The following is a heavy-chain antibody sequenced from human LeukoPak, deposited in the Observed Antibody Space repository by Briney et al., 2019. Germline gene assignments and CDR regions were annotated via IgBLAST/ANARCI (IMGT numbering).Heavy chain of an antibody. J-gene: IGHJ6*04. CDR3: AREETVDTAMARMDV. CDR2: IYSGGST. CDR1: GYTFSSYA. V-gene: IGHV3-53*01. Sequence: SCKASGYTFSSYAMSWVRQAPGKGLEWVSVIYSGGSTYYADSVKGRFTISRDNSKNTLYLQMNSLRAEDTAVYYCAREETVDTAMARMDVWGKGTTVTVSS. D-gene: IGHD5-18*01.